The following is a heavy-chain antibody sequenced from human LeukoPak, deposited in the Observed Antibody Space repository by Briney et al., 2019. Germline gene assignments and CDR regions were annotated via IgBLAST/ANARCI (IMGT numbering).Heavy chain of an antibody. Sequence: GGSLRLSCAASGFTFSSFAVHWVRQAPGKGLEWVAVISYDKSNKYYADSVKGRFTISRDNSKNTLYLQMNSLRVEDTAVYYCAKSHSSGWYSIDYWGQGTLVTVSS. J-gene: IGHJ4*02. V-gene: IGHV3-30*18. D-gene: IGHD6-19*01. CDR1: GFTFSSFA. CDR3: AKSHSSGWYSIDY. CDR2: ISYDKSNK.